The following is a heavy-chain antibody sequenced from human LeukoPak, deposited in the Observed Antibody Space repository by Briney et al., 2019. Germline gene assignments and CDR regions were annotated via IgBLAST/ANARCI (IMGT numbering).Heavy chain of an antibody. J-gene: IGHJ4*02. D-gene: IGHD1-26*01. CDR3: ASWGEGALDN. CDR1: GFTFSSYA. CDR2: ISGSGGST. Sequence: PGGSLRLSCAASGFTFSSYAMSWVRQAPGKGLEWVSAISGSGGSTYYADSVKGRFTISRDNAKKSLYLQMNSLRVEYTGVYYCASWGEGALDNWGQGTLVTVSS. V-gene: IGHV3-23*01.